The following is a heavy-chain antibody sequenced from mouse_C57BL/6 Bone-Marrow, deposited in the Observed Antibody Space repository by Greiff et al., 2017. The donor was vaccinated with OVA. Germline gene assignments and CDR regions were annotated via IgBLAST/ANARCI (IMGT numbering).Heavy chain of an antibody. CDR2: ISDGGSYT. J-gene: IGHJ1*03. CDR3: ARVGGYDPWYFDV. CDR1: GFTFSSYA. V-gene: IGHV5-4*01. D-gene: IGHD2-3*01. Sequence: EVQGVESGGGLVKPGGSLKLSCAASGFTFSSYAMSWVRQTPEKRLEWVATISDGGSYTYYPDNVKGRFTTSRDNAKNNLYLQMSHLKSEDTARYYCARVGGYDPWYFDVWGTGTTVTVSS.